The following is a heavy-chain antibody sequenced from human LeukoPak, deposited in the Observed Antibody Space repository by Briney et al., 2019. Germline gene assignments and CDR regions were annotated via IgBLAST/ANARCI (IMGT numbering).Heavy chain of an antibody. D-gene: IGHD2-2*02. J-gene: IGHJ4*02. CDR1: RGSISGYS. CDR2: IYYSGST. V-gene: IGHV4-59*12. Sequence: SETLSLTCTVSRGSISGYSWSWIRQSPGGGLEWIGYIYYSGSTYYNPSLKSRVIISVDTSKNQFSLKLSSVTAADTAVYYCARYCSSTSCYTFDYWGQGTLVTVSS. CDR3: ARYCSSTSCYTFDY.